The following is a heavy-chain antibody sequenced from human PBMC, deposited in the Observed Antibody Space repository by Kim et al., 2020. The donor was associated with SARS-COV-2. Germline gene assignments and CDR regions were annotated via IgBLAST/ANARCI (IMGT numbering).Heavy chain of an antibody. V-gene: IGHV4-4*07. CDR1: GGSISSYY. CDR2: IYTSGST. Sequence: GGSISSYYWSWIRQPAGKGLEWIGRIYTSGSTNYNPTLKSRVTMSVDTSKNQFSLKLSSVTAADTAVYYCARVRGRLYGPQGYMDVWGKGTKVTV. J-gene: IGHJ6*03. D-gene: IGHD2-8*01. CDR3: ARVRGRLYGPQGYMDV.